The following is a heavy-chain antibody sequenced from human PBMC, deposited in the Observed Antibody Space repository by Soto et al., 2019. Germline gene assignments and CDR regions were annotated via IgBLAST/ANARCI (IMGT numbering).Heavy chain of an antibody. D-gene: IGHD3-22*01. J-gene: IGHJ6*02. CDR2: IDHSGST. CDR3: ARTDRAIFYGMDV. Sequence: PSETLSLTCAVYGGSFVAYYWSCVRHPPGKGREWIGEIDHSGSTNYNPSLESRVTISVDTSKNQFSLKVSSVTAADTAVYHCARTDRAIFYGMDVWGQGTTVTVSS. CDR1: GGSFVAYY. V-gene: IGHV4-34*01.